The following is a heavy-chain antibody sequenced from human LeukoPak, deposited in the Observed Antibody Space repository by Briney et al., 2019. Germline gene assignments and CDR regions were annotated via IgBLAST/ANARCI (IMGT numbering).Heavy chain of an antibody. CDR1: GFTFSSYW. CDR3: ARGRGGWYLAPSYYFDY. V-gene: IGHV3-7*01. J-gene: IGHJ4*02. CDR2: IKQDGSEK. Sequence: GGSLRLSCAASGFTFSSYWMSWVRQAPGKGLEWVANIKQDGSEKYYVDSVKGRFTISRDNAKNSLYLQMNSLRAEDTAVYYCARGRGGWYLAPSYYFDYWGQGTLVTVSS. D-gene: IGHD6-19*01.